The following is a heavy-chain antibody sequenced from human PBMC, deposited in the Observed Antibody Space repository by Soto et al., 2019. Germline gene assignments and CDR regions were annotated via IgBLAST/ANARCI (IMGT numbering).Heavy chain of an antibody. D-gene: IGHD2-2*01. Sequence: GGSLRLSCAASGFTFSSYAMSWVRQAPGKGLEWVSAISGSGGSTYYADSVKGRFTISRDNSKNTLYLQMNSLRAEDTAVYYCAKLGRDIVVVPAPPLSYYMDVWGKGTTVTVSS. J-gene: IGHJ6*03. V-gene: IGHV3-23*01. CDR3: AKLGRDIVVVPAPPLSYYMDV. CDR1: GFTFSSYA. CDR2: ISGSGGST.